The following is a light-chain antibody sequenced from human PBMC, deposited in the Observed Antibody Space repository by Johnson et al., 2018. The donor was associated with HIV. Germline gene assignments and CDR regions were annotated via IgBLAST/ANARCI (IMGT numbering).Light chain of an antibody. CDR2: DNN. CDR1: SCDIGHNY. Sequence: QSVLTQPPSVSAALGQKVTISYSRNSCDIGHNYVSCHQQFPGTAPKLLIYDNNKRPSGIPDRISGSKSGTSATLGITGLQTGDEADYYCATWDSSLSAGVDNYVFGTGTKVTVL. CDR3: ATWDSSLSAGVDNYV. V-gene: IGLV1-51*01. J-gene: IGLJ1*01.